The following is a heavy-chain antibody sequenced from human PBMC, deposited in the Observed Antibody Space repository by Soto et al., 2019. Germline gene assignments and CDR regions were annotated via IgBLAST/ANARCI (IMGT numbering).Heavy chain of an antibody. CDR1: GYSFSSHA. CDR2: IIPVFSTP. CDR3: ARGGALSTSWYWGDGLDS. D-gene: IGHD6-13*01. V-gene: IGHV1-69*06. J-gene: IGHJ4*02. Sequence: ASVKVSCKASGYSFSSHAITWVRQAPGQGLEWMGGIIPVFSTPSYAQKFQGRVTISADKSTNTSYLELRSLRSEDTAVYYCARGGALSTSWYWGDGLDSWGQGTQVTVSS.